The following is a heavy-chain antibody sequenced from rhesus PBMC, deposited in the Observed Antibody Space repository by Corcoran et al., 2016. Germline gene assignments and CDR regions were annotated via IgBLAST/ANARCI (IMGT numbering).Heavy chain of an antibody. CDR2: IYSTSGNT. CDR1: GGSIRGGFG. J-gene: IGHJ4*01. CDR3: ARGYYNIWTGYYDRY. D-gene: IGHD3-3*01. Sequence: QVQLQESGPGLLKPSETLSLPCAVSGGSIRGGFGWGWFRPPPGHGLKWIGSIYSTSGNTYYNPSLKSRVTMSTDTSKNQCSLKLSSVTAADTAVYYCARGYYNIWTGYYDRYWGQGVLVTVSS. V-gene: IGHV4S7*01.